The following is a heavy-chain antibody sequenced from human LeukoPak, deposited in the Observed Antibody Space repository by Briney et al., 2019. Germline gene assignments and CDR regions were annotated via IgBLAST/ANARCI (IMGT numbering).Heavy chain of an antibody. Sequence: PSETLSLTCAVYGGSFSGYYWSWIRQPPGKGLEWIGEINHSGSTNYNPSLKSRVTISVDTSKNQFSLKLSSVTAADTAVYCCARGGRAAHREFDPWGQGTLVTVSS. CDR1: GGSFSGYY. V-gene: IGHV4-34*01. D-gene: IGHD2-15*01. CDR3: ARGGRAAHREFDP. J-gene: IGHJ5*02. CDR2: INHSGST.